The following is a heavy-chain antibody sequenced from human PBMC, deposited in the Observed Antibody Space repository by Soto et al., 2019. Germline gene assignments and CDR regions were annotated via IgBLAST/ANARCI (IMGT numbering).Heavy chain of an antibody. CDR1: GFSFSNYG. CDR2: MSKDGNDH. J-gene: IGHJ4*02. Sequence: QLQLVESGGGVVQPGTSLRLSCAASGFSFSNYGMHWVRQAPGKGLEWVAVMSKDGNDHYYADSVKGRFTVSRDNSKNTLYLQRNSLGPEDTAVYYCAKDRWEFTRYFDYWGQGTRVTVSS. V-gene: IGHV3-30*18. D-gene: IGHD1-26*01. CDR3: AKDRWEFTRYFDY.